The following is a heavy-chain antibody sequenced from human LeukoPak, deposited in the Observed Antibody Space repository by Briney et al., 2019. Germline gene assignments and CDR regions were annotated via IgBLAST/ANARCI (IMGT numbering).Heavy chain of an antibody. CDR2: INPNSGGT. CDR1: GYTFTGYY. D-gene: IGHD3-22*01. CDR3: ARGVLYDSSGYYQKFGALEYFQH. J-gene: IGHJ1*01. V-gene: IGHV1-2*02. Sequence: ASVKVSCKASGYTFTGYYMHWVRQAPGQGLEWMGWINPNSGGTTYAQKFQGRVTMNRDTSISTAYMELSRLRSDDTAVYYCARGVLYDSSGYYQKFGALEYFQHWGQGTLVTVSS.